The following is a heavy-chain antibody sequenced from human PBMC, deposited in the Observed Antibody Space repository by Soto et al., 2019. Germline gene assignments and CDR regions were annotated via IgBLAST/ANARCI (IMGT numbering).Heavy chain of an antibody. V-gene: IGHV4-39*01. CDR2: MYYSGTT. CDR1: GGSISSIDFY. D-gene: IGHD3-22*01. J-gene: IGHJ5*02. Sequence: PSETLSLTCTVSGGSISSIDFYWGWLRQPPGKGLDFIGSMYYSGTTYYNPSLKNRITISVDTSKNQFSLKLISVTAADTAVYYCAVVDSTGNWFDPWGQGALVTVSS. CDR3: AVVDSTGNWFDP.